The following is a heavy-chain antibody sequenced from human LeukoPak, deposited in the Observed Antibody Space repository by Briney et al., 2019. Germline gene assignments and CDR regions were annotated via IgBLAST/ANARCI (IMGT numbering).Heavy chain of an antibody. V-gene: IGHV4-59*08. Sequence: SETLSLTCTVSGGSISSYYWSWIRQPPGKGLEWIGYIYYSGSTNYNPSLKSRVSISVDTSKNQFSLKLSSVTAADTAVYYCARHTGTTGTVSPEGDNWFDPWGQGTLVTVSS. CDR3: ARHTGTTGTVSPEGDNWFDP. CDR2: IYYSGST. CDR1: GGSISSYY. J-gene: IGHJ5*02. D-gene: IGHD1-1*01.